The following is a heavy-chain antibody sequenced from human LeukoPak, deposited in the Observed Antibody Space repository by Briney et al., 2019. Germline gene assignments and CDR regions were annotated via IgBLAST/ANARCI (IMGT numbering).Heavy chain of an antibody. J-gene: IGHJ4*02. D-gene: IGHD4-23*01. Sequence: CGPTLVNPTQTLTVTCTFSGFSLSTSGMCVSWIRQPQRKAVVWLTLIDWDDDKFYSTSLKTRLTISKDTSKNQVVLTMTNMDPVDTATYYCARIQAYGGNSEGYYFNYWGQGTPVTVPS. V-gene: IGHV2-70*01. CDR2: IDWDDDK. CDR1: GFSLSTSGMC. CDR3: ARIQAYGGNSEGYYFNY.